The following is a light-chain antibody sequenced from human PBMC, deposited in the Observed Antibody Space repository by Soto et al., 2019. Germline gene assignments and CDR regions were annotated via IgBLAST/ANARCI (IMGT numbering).Light chain of an antibody. V-gene: IGKV1-27*01. CDR1: QDIGNY. CDR3: QKYDSAPLT. CDR2: AAS. Sequence: DIQMTQSPSSLSASVGDRVTITCRASQDIGNYLVWYQRTPGKVPKLLIYAASTLQIGVPSRFSGSGSGTEFTLTIGSLQPEDVATYYCQKYDSAPLTFGGGTKVEI. J-gene: IGKJ4*01.